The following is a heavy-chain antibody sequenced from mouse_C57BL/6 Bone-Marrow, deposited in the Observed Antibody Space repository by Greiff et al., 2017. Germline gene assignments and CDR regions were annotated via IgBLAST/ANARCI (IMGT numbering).Heavy chain of an antibody. CDR1: GYTFTSYW. J-gene: IGHJ1*03. CDR2: IYPGSGST. V-gene: IGHV1-55*01. D-gene: IGHD2-3*01. Sequence: VQLKQPGAELVKPGASVKMSCKASGYTFTSYWITWVKQRPGQGLEWIGDIYPGSGSTNYNEKFKSKATLTVDTSSSTAYMQLSSLTSEDSAVYYCARYGYYNWYFDVWGTGTTVTVSS. CDR3: ARYGYYNWYFDV.